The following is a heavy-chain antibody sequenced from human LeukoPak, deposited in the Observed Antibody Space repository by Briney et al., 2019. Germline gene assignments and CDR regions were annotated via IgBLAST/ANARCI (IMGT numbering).Heavy chain of an antibody. CDR2: ISYDGSNK. J-gene: IGHJ4*02. CDR1: GFTFSSYA. Sequence: PGRSLRLSCAASGFTFSSYAMHWVRQAPGKGLEWVAVISYDGSNKYYADSVKGRFTISRDNSKNTLYLQMNSLRAEDTAVYYCARDGGYSYGNTQNFDYWGQGTLVTFSS. CDR3: ARDGGYSYGNTQNFDY. D-gene: IGHD5-18*01. V-gene: IGHV3-30-3*01.